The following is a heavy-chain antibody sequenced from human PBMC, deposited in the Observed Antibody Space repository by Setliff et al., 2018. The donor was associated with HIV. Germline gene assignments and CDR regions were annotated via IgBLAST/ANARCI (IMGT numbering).Heavy chain of an antibody. CDR1: RFTFNDYW. CDR3: VKDHVSFNGVFDPFDS. J-gene: IGHJ4*02. D-gene: IGHD2-8*01. Sequence: GGSLRLSCVASRFTFNDYWMSWVRQAPGKGLEWVANIDRDGSGTNYVDSVKGRFTIFRDNAKSSMYLQMNSLRAEDTALYYCVKDHVSFNGVFDPFDSWGQGTLVTVSS. V-gene: IGHV3-7*03. CDR2: IDRDGSGT.